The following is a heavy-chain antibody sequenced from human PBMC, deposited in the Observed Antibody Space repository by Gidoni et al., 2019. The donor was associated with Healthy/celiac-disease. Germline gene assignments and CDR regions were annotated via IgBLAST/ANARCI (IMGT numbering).Heavy chain of an antibody. D-gene: IGHD3-3*01. Sequence: EVQLVESGGGLVQPGGSLRLSCAASGFTFSSYSRNWFRQAPGKGLEWVSYISSSSSTIYYADSVKGRFTISRDNAKNSLYLQMNSLRDEDTAVYYCARAYDFWSGYSFDYWGQGTLVTVSS. V-gene: IGHV3-48*02. CDR2: ISSSSSTI. J-gene: IGHJ4*02. CDR1: GFTFSSYS. CDR3: ARAYDFWSGYSFDY.